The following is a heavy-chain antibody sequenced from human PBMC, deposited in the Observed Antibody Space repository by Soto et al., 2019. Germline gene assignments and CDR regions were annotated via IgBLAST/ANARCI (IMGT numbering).Heavy chain of an antibody. Sequence: SGTLSLTCRVCRGSFSGYYWSGILQLPRKGQEWIGEINHSGSSNYTPAVKSRVTISVDTSKTQHSLKLRSVTAADTAVYYCARIGTTYSVYYYYYMDVWGKGTTVTVSS. D-gene: IGHD1-7*01. V-gene: IGHV4-34*01. CDR1: RGSFSGYY. CDR3: ARIGTTYSVYYYYYMDV. J-gene: IGHJ6*03. CDR2: INHSGSS.